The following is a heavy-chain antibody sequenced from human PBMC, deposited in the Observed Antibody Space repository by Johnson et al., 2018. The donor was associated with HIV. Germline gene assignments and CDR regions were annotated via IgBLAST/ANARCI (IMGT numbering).Heavy chain of an antibody. CDR1: GFTFDDYG. CDR3: AREKWELRGDAFDI. D-gene: IGHD1-26*01. J-gene: IGHJ3*02. Sequence: EVQLVESGGGVVRPGGSLRLSCVASGFTFDDYGMSWVRQAPGKGLEWVANIKQDGSEKYYVDSVKGRFTISRDNAKNSLYLQMNSLRAEDTAVYYCAREKWELRGDAFDIWGQGTMVTVSS. V-gene: IGHV3-7*03. CDR2: IKQDGSEK.